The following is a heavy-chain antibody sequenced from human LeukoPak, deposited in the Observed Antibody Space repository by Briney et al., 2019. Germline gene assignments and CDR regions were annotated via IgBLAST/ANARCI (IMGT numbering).Heavy chain of an antibody. CDR3: AKAFDYNGLRGEGGSFDC. D-gene: IGHD4-11*01. J-gene: IGHJ4*02. Sequence: PGGSLRLSCVASGFNFSKNDMHWVRQTTERGLEWVSAIGVCGDTYYADPVKGRFTISRENGKNSVYLQMNSLRAGDPAVYFCAKAFDYNGLRGEGGSFDCWGQGALVTVSS. CDR2: IGVCGDT. CDR1: GFNFSKND. V-gene: IGHV3-13*01.